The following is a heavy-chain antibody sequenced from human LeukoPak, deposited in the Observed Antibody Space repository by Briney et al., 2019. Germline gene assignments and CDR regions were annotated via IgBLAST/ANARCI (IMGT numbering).Heavy chain of an antibody. CDR3: ARAWGVGYCSSTSCNTPWNFDY. V-gene: IGHV1-2*02. CDR2: IDPNSGGT. D-gene: IGHD2-2*02. CDR1: GYTFTGYY. J-gene: IGHJ4*02. Sequence: ASVKVSCKASGYTFTGYYMHWVRQAPGQGLEWMGWIDPNSGGTNYAQKFQGRVTMTRDTSINTAYMELSRLISDDTAVYFCARAWGVGYCSSTSCNTPWNFDYWGQGVLVTVSS.